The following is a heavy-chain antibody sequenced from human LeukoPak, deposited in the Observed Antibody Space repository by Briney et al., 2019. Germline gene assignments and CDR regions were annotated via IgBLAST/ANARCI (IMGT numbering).Heavy chain of an antibody. V-gene: IGHV4-34*01. CDR3: ARAPVVGMVGGRIYFDY. D-gene: IGHD3-10*02. J-gene: IGHJ4*02. CDR2: INHSGST. Sequence: SETLSLTCAVYGGFFSGYYWSWIRQPPGKGLEWIGEINHSGSTNYNPSLKSRVTISVDTSKNQFSLKLSSVTAADTAVYYCARAPVVGMVGGRIYFDYWGQGTLVTVSS. CDR1: GGFFSGYY.